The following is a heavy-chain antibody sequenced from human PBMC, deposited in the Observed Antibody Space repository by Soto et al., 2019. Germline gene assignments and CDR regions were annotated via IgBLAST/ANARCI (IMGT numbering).Heavy chain of an antibody. CDR1: GFTFSDYY. V-gene: IGHV3-11*01. CDR2: ISSSGSTI. D-gene: IGHD2-2*01. CDR3: ARVSVCSSTSCYAPNDY. Sequence: QVQLVESGGGLVKPGGSLRLSCAASGFTFSDYYMSWIRQAPGKGLEWVPYISSSGSTIYYADSVKGRLTISRDNAKNSLYLQMNSLRAEDTAVYYCARVSVCSSTSCYAPNDYWGQGTLVTVSS. J-gene: IGHJ4*02.